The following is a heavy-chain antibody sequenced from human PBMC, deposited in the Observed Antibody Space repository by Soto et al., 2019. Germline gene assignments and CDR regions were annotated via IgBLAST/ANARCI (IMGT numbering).Heavy chain of an antibody. J-gene: IGHJ4*01. D-gene: IGHD3-16*01. CDR1: GYTFTSYD. CDR3: ARERRGSSDY. CDR2: MNPDSGNT. V-gene: IGHV1-8*01. Sequence: QVQLVQSWAEVKKPGASVKVSCKASGYTFTSYDINWVRQATGQGLEWMGWMNPDSGNTGYAQKFQRRATMTSNTSIRTAYMELSSLRSDATAVYYCARERRGSSDYWGHGPLVTVSS.